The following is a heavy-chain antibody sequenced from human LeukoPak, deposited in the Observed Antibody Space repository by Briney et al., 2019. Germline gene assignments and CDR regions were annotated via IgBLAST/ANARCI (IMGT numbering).Heavy chain of an antibody. Sequence: ASVTVSFTASGYTFTVHYMHWVRQAPGQGLEWMGWINPNSGGTNYAQKFQGRVTMTRDTSISTAYMELSRLRSDDTAVYYCARVHDYHDYWGQGTLVTVSS. CDR1: GYTFTVHY. CDR3: ARVHDYHDY. CDR2: INPNSGGT. V-gene: IGHV1-2*02. D-gene: IGHD4/OR15-4a*01. J-gene: IGHJ4*02.